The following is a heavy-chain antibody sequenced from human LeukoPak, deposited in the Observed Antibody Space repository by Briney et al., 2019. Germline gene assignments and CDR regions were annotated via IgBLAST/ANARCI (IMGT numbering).Heavy chain of an antibody. D-gene: IGHD3-10*01. CDR3: ARGTGVNYYYYYMDV. V-gene: IGHV3-48*03. J-gene: IGHJ6*03. CDR2: LSSSGSTI. Sequence: GGSLRLSCAASGFTFSSYEMNWVRQAPGKGLEWVSYLSSSGSTIYYADSVKGRFTISRDNAKNSLYLQMNSLRAEDTAVYYCARGTGVNYYYYYMDVWGKGTTVTVSS. CDR1: GFTFSSYE.